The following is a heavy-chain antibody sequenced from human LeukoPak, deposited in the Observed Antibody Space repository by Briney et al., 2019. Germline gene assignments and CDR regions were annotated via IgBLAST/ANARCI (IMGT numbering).Heavy chain of an antibody. D-gene: IGHD4-17*01. CDR1: GGSFSGYY. CDR2: INHSGST. J-gene: IGHJ3*02. CDR3: TREYGFMTTVFHAFDI. V-gene: IGHV4-34*01. Sequence: SETLSLTCAVYGGSFSGYYWSWIRQPPGKRLEWIGEINHSGSTNYNPSLKSRVTISVDTSKNQFSLTLTSVTAADTAIYYCTREYGFMTTVFHAFDIWGQGTMVTVSS.